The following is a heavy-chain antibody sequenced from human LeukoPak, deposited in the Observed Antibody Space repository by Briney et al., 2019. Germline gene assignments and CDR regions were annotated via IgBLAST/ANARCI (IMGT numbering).Heavy chain of an antibody. CDR3: TTLSGMAVAGTVLY. D-gene: IGHD6-19*01. CDR2: IRSKANSYAT. V-gene: IGHV3-73*01. J-gene: IGHJ4*02. CDR1: GFTFSGSA. Sequence: GGSLRLSCAASGFTFSGSAMHWVRQASGKGLEWVGRIRSKANSYATACAASVKGRFTISRDDSKNTAYLQMNSLKTEDTAVYYCTTLSGMAVAGTVLYWGQGTLVTVSS.